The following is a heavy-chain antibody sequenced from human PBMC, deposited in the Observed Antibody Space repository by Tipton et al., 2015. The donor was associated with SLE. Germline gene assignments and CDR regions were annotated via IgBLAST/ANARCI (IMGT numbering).Heavy chain of an antibody. J-gene: IGHJ5*02. V-gene: IGHV4-30-2*01. Sequence: TLSLTCSVSGGSITSSGYSWSWVRQPPGKGLEWIGYIYHRGNTYYNPSLKSRVTISLDRSKNQFFLNLTSVTAADTAVYYCAWGEKNQLVRSWGQGTLVSVSS. CDR3: AWGEKNQLVRS. D-gene: IGHD3-16*01. CDR1: GGSITSSGYS. CDR2: IYHRGNT.